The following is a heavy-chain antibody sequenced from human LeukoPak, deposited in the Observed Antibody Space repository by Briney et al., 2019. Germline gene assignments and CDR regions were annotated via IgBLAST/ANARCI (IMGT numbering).Heavy chain of an antibody. Sequence: GGSLRLSRAASRFTFSSYAMSWVRQAPGKGLEWVSAISGSGVSTYYADSLKGRFTISRDNSKKTLYLQMTRRRAEDTAVYYGAKDPGSSGWYSDYWGQGTLVTVSS. J-gene: IGHJ4*02. CDR1: RFTFSSYA. CDR3: AKDPGSSGWYSDY. V-gene: IGHV3-23*01. D-gene: IGHD6-19*01. CDR2: ISGSGVST.